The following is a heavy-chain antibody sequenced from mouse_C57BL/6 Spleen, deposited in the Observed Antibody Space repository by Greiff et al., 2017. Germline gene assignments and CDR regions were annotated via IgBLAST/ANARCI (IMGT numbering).Heavy chain of an antibody. CDR3: ARAFDYDDYFDY. V-gene: IGHV5-16*01. D-gene: IGHD2-4*01. CDR1: GFTFSDYY. Sequence: EVQRVESEGGLVQPGSSMKLSCTASGFTFSDYYMAWVRQGPEKGLEWVAKINHDGGSTNYLDSLKGRFIISRDNATNTLYLQMSSLTSEDTATYFCARAFDYDDYFDYWGQGTTLTVSS. CDR2: INHDGGST. J-gene: IGHJ2*01.